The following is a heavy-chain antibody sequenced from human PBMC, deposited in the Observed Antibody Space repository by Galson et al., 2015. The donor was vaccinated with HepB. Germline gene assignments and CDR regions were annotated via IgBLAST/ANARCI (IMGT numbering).Heavy chain of an antibody. CDR1: GFTFSSYS. CDR2: IKQDGSEK. V-gene: IGHV3-7*01. CDR3: ARDVLVTVLGSFDI. D-gene: IGHD2-21*02. J-gene: IGHJ3*02. Sequence: SCAASGFTFSSYSMTWVRQAPGKGLEWVASIKQDGSEKYYVDSVKGRFTISKDNAKNSQYLQMNSLRAEDTAVYYCARDVLVTVLGSFDIWGQGTMVTVSS.